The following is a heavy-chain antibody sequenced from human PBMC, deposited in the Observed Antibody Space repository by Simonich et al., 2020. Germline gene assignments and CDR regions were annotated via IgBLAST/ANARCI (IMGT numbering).Heavy chain of an antibody. Sequence: QVQLVQSGAEVKKPGASVKVSCKASGYTFPGYYRHWVRQAPGQGLEWRGCINPNRGGTNESQKVQGRVTMTRDTSISTAYMELSRLRSDDTAVYYCARDLRGSYYYYYYMDVWGKGTTVTVSS. CDR2: INPNRGGT. CDR1: GYTFPGYY. CDR3: ARDLRGSYYYYYYMDV. D-gene: IGHD1-26*01. J-gene: IGHJ6*03. V-gene: IGHV1-2*02.